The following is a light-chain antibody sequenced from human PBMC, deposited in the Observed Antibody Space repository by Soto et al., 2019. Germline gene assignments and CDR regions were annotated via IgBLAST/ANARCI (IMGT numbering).Light chain of an antibody. CDR3: QQYGSSPPVT. CDR1: QSVSSSY. V-gene: IGKV3-20*01. J-gene: IGKJ5*01. CDR2: GAS. Sequence: EIVLTQSPGTLSLFPGERATLSCRASQSVSSSYLAWYQQKPGQAPRLLIYGASGRATGIPDRFSGSGSGTDFTLTISRLQPEDFAVYYCQQYGSSPPVTFGQGTRLEIK.